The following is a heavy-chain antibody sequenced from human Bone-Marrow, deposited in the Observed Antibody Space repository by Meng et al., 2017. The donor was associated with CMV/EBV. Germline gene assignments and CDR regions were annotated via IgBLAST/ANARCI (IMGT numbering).Heavy chain of an antibody. D-gene: IGHD2-2*01. CDR3: ARDNVPAAIISWFDP. CDR2: ISYDGSNK. CDR1: GFTFSSYA. Sequence: LSLTCAASGFTFSSYAMHWVRQAPGKGLEWVAVISYDGSNKYYADSVKGRFTISRDNSKNTLYLQMNSLRAEDTAVYYCARDNVPAAIISWFDPWGQGTLVTVSS. J-gene: IGHJ5*02. V-gene: IGHV3-30*04.